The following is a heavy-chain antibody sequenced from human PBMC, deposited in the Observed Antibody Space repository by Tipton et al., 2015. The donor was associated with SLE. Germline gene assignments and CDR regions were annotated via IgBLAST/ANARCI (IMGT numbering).Heavy chain of an antibody. CDR3: ATVNWETTETEPSDG. Sequence: SLRLSCAASGLILSSYAMSWVRQAPGKGLEWVSAISGSGASTSYADSVKGRFTISRDISKHTLYLQMNSLRPEDTAVYYCATVNWETTETEPSDGWGQGTLVTVSS. CDR2: ISGSGAST. CDR1: GLILSSYA. V-gene: IGHV3-23*01. D-gene: IGHD4-17*01. J-gene: IGHJ4*02.